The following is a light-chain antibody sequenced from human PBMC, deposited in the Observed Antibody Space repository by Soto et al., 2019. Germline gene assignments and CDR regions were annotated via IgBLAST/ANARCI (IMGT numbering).Light chain of an antibody. V-gene: IGKV3-20*01. CDR1: QSVSNN. Sequence: ETVMTQSPATLSVSPGERATLSCRASQSVSNNLAWYQQKPGQAPRLLIYAASRRATGIPDRFSGSGSGTDFTLTISRLEPEDFAVYYCQQYGSSPWTFGQGTKVDIK. J-gene: IGKJ1*01. CDR2: AAS. CDR3: QQYGSSPWT.